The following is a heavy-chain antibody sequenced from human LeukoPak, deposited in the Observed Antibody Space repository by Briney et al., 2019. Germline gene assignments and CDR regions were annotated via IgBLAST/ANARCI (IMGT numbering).Heavy chain of an antibody. D-gene: IGHD5-18*01. Sequence: ASAKVSCKASGYTFTSYDINWVRQATGQGLEWMGWMNPNSGNTGYAQKFQGRVTITRDTSISTAYMELSSLRSEDTAVYYCAREYRYSYGYRGHQGWFDPWGQGTLVTVSS. J-gene: IGHJ5*02. V-gene: IGHV1-8*03. CDR1: GYTFTSYD. CDR2: MNPNSGNT. CDR3: AREYRYSYGYRGHQGWFDP.